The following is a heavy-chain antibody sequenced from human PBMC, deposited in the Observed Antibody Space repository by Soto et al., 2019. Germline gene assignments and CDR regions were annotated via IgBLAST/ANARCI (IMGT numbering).Heavy chain of an antibody. CDR1: GYAFIAYH. D-gene: IGHD6-19*01. CDR2: INPNSGGT. V-gene: IGHV1-2*04. CDR3: ARGQGSGWYEDLDY. Sequence: QVQLLQSGAEVKKPGASVKVSCKASGYAFIAYHMHWVRQAPGQGLEWMGWINPNSGGTNFAQKFQDWITMTRDTAINTVYMELRRLTSDDTAVYYCARGQGSGWYEDLDYWGQGTLVTVSS. J-gene: IGHJ4*02.